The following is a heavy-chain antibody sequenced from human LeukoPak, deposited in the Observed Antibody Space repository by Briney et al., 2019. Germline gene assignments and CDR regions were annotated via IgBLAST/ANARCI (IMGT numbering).Heavy chain of an antibody. CDR2: IILICGTA. Sequence: SVKVSCKASGGTFSSYAICWVRQAPGQGLEWMGGIILICGTANYAQKFQGRVTITAAESTSTAYMELSSLRAEDTAVYYCARALVPAAITSGYYYMAVWGKGTTVTVSS. V-gene: IGHV1-69*01. J-gene: IGHJ6*03. CDR3: ARALVPAAITSGYYYMAV. CDR1: GGTFSSYA. D-gene: IGHD2-2*01.